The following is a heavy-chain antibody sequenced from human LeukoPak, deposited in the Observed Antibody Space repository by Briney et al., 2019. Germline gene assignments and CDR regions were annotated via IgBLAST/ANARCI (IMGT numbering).Heavy chain of an antibody. CDR3: ARGNSYNYGDFDY. CDR2: IYYSGST. V-gene: IGHV4-59*01. J-gene: IGHJ4*02. Sequence: PSETLSLTCTVSGGYISSYYWNWIRQPPGKGLEWIGYIYYSGSTTHNPSLKSRVIISVDTSKNQFSLNLTSVTAADTAVYYCARGNSYNYGDFDYWGKGTLVTVSS. CDR1: GGYISSYY. D-gene: IGHD5-18*01.